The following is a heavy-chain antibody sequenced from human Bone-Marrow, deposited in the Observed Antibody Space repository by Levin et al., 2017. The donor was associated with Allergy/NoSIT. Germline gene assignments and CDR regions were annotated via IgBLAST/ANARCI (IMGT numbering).Heavy chain of an antibody. CDR2: IFYSVST. CDR3: ARVGPATGGLDS. V-gene: IGHV4-59*01. D-gene: IGHD7-27*01. Sequence: SQTLSLTCSVSDVSIKNYYWSWIRQPPGKGLEYIGDIFYSVSTNYNPSLKSRVTISVDTSKNQFALRLRSVTAADTAVYYCARVGPATGGLDSWGQGTLVTVSS. J-gene: IGHJ4*02. CDR1: DVSIKNYY.